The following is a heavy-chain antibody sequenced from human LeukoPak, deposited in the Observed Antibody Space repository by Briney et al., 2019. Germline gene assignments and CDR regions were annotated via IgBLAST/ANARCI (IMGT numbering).Heavy chain of an antibody. V-gene: IGHV3-23*01. CDR1: GFTFRSYG. Sequence: GGSLRLSCAASGFTFRSYGMSWVRQAPGKGLQWVSTMSATGSDIHHADSVKGRFTISRDNSENTLYLQMNSLRAEDTAVYYCAKDLVTWASGNWYFDLWGRGTLVTVSS. J-gene: IGHJ2*01. D-gene: IGHD2-21*02. CDR2: MSATGSDI. CDR3: AKDLVTWASGNWYFDL.